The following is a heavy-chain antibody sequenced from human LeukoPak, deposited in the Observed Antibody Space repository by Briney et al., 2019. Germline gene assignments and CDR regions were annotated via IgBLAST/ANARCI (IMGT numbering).Heavy chain of an antibody. CDR3: ARRGQEGPAASPYYYYSMDV. J-gene: IGHJ6*02. V-gene: IGHV5-51*01. D-gene: IGHD2-2*01. Sequence: GESLQISFKGSGYRFTSYWIGWVRQLPGKGLEWMGIIYPGDSDTRYSPPFQGQVTISADKSISTAYLQWSSLRASDTAIYYCARRGQEGPAASPYYYYSMDVWGQGTTVTVSS. CDR2: IYPGDSDT. CDR1: GYRFTSYW.